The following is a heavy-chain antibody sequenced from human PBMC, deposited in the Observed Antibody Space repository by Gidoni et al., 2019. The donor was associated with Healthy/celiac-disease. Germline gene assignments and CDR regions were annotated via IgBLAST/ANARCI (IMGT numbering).Heavy chain of an antibody. D-gene: IGHD3-22*01. CDR2: INPSGGST. CDR1: GYTFTSYY. J-gene: IGHJ4*02. Sequence: QVQLVQSGAEVKKPGASVKVSCKASGYTFTSYYMHWVRQAPGQGLEWMGIINPSGGSTSYAQKFQGRVTMTRDTSTSTVYMELSSLRSEDTAVYYCARDVVFYYDSSGSLGYWGQGTLVTVSS. V-gene: IGHV1-46*01. CDR3: ARDVVFYYDSSGSLGY.